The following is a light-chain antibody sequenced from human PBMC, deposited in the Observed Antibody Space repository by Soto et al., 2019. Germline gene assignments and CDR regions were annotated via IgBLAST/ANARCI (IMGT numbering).Light chain of an antibody. V-gene: IGKV3-20*01. CDR2: GVS. CDR3: QHYVNSPPIT. J-gene: IGKJ5*01. Sequence: EIVLTQSPGTLSLSAGERATLSCRASQSVSSSYLAWYQQKPGQAPRLLIYGVSSRATGIPDRFSGSGSGTDFTLTISRLEPEDFAVYYCQHYVNSPPITFGQGKRLAIK. CDR1: QSVSSSY.